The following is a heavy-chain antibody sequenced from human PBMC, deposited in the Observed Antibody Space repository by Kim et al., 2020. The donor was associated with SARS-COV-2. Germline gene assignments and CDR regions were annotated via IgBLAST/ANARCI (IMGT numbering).Heavy chain of an antibody. Sequence: THHNPPLKRRVTRSVDTSKNQFSLKLSSVTAADTAVYYCAGEVPLGFTDYWGQGTLVTVSS. D-gene: IGHD7-27*01. CDR3: AGEVPLGFTDY. CDR2: T. J-gene: IGHJ4*02. V-gene: IGHV4-59*01.